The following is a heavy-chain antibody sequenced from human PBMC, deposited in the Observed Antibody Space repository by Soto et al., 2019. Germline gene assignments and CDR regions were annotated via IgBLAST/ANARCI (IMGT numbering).Heavy chain of an antibody. CDR2: INPSGGST. CDR3: ARDRASYGGNLGFDY. J-gene: IGHJ4*02. D-gene: IGHD4-17*01. Sequence: GASVKVSCKASGYTFTSYYMHWVRQAPGQGLEWMGIINPSGGSTSYAQKFQGRVTMTRDTSTSTVYMELSSLRSEDTAVYYCARDRASYGGNLGFDYWGKGTLVTVSS. CDR1: GYTFTSYY. V-gene: IGHV1-46*01.